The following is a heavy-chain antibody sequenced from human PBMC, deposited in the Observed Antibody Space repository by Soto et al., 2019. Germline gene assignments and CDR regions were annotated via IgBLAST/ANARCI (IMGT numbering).Heavy chain of an antibody. CDR1: GGSISSYY. CDR2: IYYSGST. D-gene: IGHD2-15*01. Sequence: PSETLSLTCTVSGGSISSYYWSWIRQPPGKGLEWIGYIYYSGSTNYNPSLKSRVTISVDTSKNQFSLKLSSVTAADTAVYYCARQYCSGGSCYCDYWGQGTLVTVSS. V-gene: IGHV4-59*08. CDR3: ARQYCSGGSCYCDY. J-gene: IGHJ4*02.